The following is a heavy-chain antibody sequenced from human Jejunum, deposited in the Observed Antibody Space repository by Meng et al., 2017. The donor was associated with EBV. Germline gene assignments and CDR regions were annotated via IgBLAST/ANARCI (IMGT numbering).Heavy chain of an antibody. Sequence: ARRSGSGPGLVKPSETLYRTCTVSGGSVNSGNVYWSWIRQPPGKGLEWIGYIYYSGSTNYIPSLKSRVTISLDTSKNQFSLKLSSVTAADTAVYYCAGLRYSGYDRAFDYWGQGALVTVSS. J-gene: IGHJ4*02. CDR1: GGSVNSGNVY. V-gene: IGHV4-61*01. CDR3: AGLRYSGYDRAFDY. D-gene: IGHD5-12*01. CDR2: IYYSGST.